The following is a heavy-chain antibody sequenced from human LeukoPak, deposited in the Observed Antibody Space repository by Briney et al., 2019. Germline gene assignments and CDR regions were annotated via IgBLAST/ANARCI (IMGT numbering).Heavy chain of an antibody. CDR3: ARGNWNDEYYYYYMDV. V-gene: IGHV1-8*02. CDR1: GYTFTSYD. CDR2: MNPNSGNT. J-gene: IGHJ6*03. Sequence: ASVKVSCKASGYTFTSYDINWVRQATGQGLEWMGWMNPNSGNTGYAQKFQGRVTMTRNTSISTAYMELSSLRSEDTAVYYCARGNWNDEYYYYYMDVWGKGTTVTVSS. D-gene: IGHD1-1*01.